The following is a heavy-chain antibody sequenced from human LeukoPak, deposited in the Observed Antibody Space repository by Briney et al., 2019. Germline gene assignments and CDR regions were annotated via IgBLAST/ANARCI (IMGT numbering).Heavy chain of an antibody. V-gene: IGHV1-8*01. D-gene: IGHD5-24*01. Sequence: ASVKVSCKASGYTFTSYDISWVRQATGQGLEWMGWMNPNSGNTGYAQTFHGRVSMTRDTSIGTAYMELSSLRSDDTAVYYCARVIIAEMTTHDRAYYMDVWGKGTTVTVSS. CDR2: MNPNSGNT. J-gene: IGHJ6*03. CDR1: GYTFTSYD. CDR3: ARVIIAEMTTHDRAYYMDV.